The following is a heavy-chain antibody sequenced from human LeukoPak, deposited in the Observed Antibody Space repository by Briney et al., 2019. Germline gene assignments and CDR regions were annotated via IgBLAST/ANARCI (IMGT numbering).Heavy chain of an antibody. V-gene: IGHV4-59*08. D-gene: IGHD6-13*01. CDR2: IYYSGST. CDR1: GGSISSYY. CDR3: ARHPGGYSRPYAGDY. J-gene: IGHJ4*02. Sequence: SETLSLTCTVSGGSISSYYWSWIRQPPGKGLEWIGYIYYSGSTNYNPSPKSRVTISVDTSKNQFSLKLSSVTAADTAVYYCARHPGGYSRPYAGDYWGQGTLVTVSS.